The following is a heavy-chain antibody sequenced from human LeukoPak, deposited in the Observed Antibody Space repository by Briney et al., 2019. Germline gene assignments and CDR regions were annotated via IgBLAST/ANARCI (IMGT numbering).Heavy chain of an antibody. D-gene: IGHD3-22*01. CDR1: GFTFSSYG. Sequence: PGGSLRLSCAASGFTFSSYGMHWVRQAPGKGLEWVAFIRYDGSNKYYADSVKGRFTISRDNSKNPLYLQMNSLRAEDTAVYYCATYYYDSSGYSVSRAFDIWGQGTMVTVSS. J-gene: IGHJ3*02. V-gene: IGHV3-30*02. CDR3: ATYYYDSSGYSVSRAFDI. CDR2: IRYDGSNK.